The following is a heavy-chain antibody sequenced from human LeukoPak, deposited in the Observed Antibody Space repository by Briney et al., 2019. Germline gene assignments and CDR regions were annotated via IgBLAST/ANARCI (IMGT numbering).Heavy chain of an antibody. CDR1: GGSISNYY. V-gene: IGHV4-59*01. Sequence: SETLSLTCTVSGGSISNYYWSWIRQPPGKGLEWIGYIYYSGGTNYNPSLKSRVTISVDTSKNQFSLNLTSVTAADTAVYYCARAFLYYFDYWGQGTLVTVSS. D-gene: IGHD2/OR15-2a*01. CDR2: IYYSGGT. J-gene: IGHJ4*02. CDR3: ARAFLYYFDY.